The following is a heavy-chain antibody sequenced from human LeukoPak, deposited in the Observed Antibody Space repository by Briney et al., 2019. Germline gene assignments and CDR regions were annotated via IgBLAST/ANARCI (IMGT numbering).Heavy chain of an antibody. Sequence: GASVKVSCKASGYTFTSYYMHWVRQAPGQGLEWMGIINPSGGSTSYAQKFQGGVTMTRDTSTSTVYMELSSLRSEDTAVYYCAREAVVVVAATRGNWFDPWGQGTLVTVSS. V-gene: IGHV1-46*01. CDR2: INPSGGST. J-gene: IGHJ5*02. CDR3: AREAVVVVAATRGNWFDP. CDR1: GYTFTSYY. D-gene: IGHD2-15*01.